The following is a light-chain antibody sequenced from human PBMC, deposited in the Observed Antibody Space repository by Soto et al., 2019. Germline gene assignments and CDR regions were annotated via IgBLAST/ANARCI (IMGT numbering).Light chain of an antibody. V-gene: IGLV2-14*01. Sequence: QSALTQPASVSGSPGQSITISCTGASSDVGGYKYVSWYQQHPGKAPKLMIYEVTHRPSGVSDRFSASKSGNTASLTISGLQAEDEADYYCNSFRVSHLYVFGTGTKVTVL. J-gene: IGLJ1*01. CDR1: SSDVGGYKY. CDR2: EVT. CDR3: NSFRVSHLYV.